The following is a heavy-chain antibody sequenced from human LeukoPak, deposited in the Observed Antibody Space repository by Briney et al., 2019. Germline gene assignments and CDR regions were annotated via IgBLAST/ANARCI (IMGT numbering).Heavy chain of an antibody. D-gene: IGHD3-10*01. CDR2: IYYSGST. CDR3: AKVGELFPYYYYMDV. V-gene: IGHV4-39*01. J-gene: IGHJ6*03. Sequence: SETLSLTCTVSGGFISSSSYYWGWIRQPPGKGLEWIGSIYYSGSTYCNPSLKSRVTISVDTSKNQFSLMLSSVTAADTAVYYCAKVGELFPYYYYMDVWGKGTTVTVSS. CDR1: GGFISSSSYY.